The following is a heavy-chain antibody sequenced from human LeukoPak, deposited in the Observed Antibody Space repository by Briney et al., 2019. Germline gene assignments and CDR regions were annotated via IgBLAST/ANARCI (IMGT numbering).Heavy chain of an antibody. CDR2: ISSSSSYT. Sequence: GRSLRLSCAASGFTFSDYYMSWIRRAPGKGLEWVSYISSSSSYTNYADSVKGRFTISRDNAKNSLYLQMNSLRAEDTAVYYCARVGATTHFDYWGQGTLVTVSS. D-gene: IGHD1-26*01. J-gene: IGHJ4*02. CDR3: ARVGATTHFDY. V-gene: IGHV3-11*05. CDR1: GFTFSDYY.